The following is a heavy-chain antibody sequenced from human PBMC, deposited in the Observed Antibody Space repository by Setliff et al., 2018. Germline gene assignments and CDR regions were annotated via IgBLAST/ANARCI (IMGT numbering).Heavy chain of an antibody. CDR2: IKQDGSDK. V-gene: IGHV3-7*01. J-gene: IGHJ4*02. Sequence: GSLRLSCAASGFTFSTYRMHWVRQAPGKGLEWVANIKQDGSDKYYVDSVKGRFTISRDNANNSVSLQMNSLRAEDSGVYYCTRALAEGSPAYWGQGTLVTVSS. CDR3: TRALAEGSPAY. CDR1: GFTFSTYR. D-gene: IGHD2-15*01.